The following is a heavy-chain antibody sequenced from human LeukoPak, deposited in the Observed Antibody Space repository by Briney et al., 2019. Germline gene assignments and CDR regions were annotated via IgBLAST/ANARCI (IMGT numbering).Heavy chain of an antibody. CDR3: AKVRTNIAAAGKNHFDY. Sequence: GGSLRLSCAASGFTFSSYGMHWVRQAPGKGLEWVAFIRYDGSNKYYADSVKGRFTISRDNSKNTLYLQMNSLRAEDTAVYYCAKVRTNIAAAGKNHFDYWGQGTLVTVSS. J-gene: IGHJ4*02. CDR1: GFTFSSYG. CDR2: IRYDGSNK. D-gene: IGHD6-13*01. V-gene: IGHV3-30*02.